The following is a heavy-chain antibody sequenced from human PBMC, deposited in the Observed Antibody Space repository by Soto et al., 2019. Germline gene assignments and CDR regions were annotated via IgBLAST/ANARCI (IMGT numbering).Heavy chain of an antibody. J-gene: IGHJ4*02. CDR2: INIVGGNT. Sequence: GGSLRLSCAASGFTFSNYAMSWVRQAPGKALEWVSSINIVGGNTNYADSVRGRFTMSRDDSKNTVFLQLNSLRAEDTAIYYCTKNYYFDSWGQGTLVTVSS. CDR3: TKNYYFDS. CDR1: GFTFSNYA. V-gene: IGHV3-23*01.